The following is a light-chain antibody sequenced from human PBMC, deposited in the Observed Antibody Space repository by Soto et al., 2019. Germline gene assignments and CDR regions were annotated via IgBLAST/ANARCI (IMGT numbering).Light chain of an antibody. CDR3: HQYNNWPET. J-gene: IGKJ1*01. Sequence: IVLTQSPGTLSLSPEERATLSCRASQSVTNNYLAWFQQKPGQAPRLLIYGASNRATGIPDRFSGSGSGTEFTLAISGLQSEDFAIYYCHQYNNWPETFGQGTKVDIK. CDR2: GAS. V-gene: IGKV3D-15*01. CDR1: QSVTNN.